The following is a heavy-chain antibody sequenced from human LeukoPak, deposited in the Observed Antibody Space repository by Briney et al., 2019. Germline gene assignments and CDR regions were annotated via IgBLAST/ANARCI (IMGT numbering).Heavy chain of an antibody. CDR1: GYTFTSYG. CDR3: ARDLPSTQYYYDRSGPWTDY. Sequence: GASVKVSCKASGYTFTSYGISLVRQAPGQGLEWMGWIIAYNGNTTYARKLPACETMTTDTATSTAYMELRSLSSDDTAVYYCARDLPSTQYYYDRSGPWTDYWGQGTLVTVSS. CDR2: IIAYNGNT. V-gene: IGHV1-18*01. D-gene: IGHD3-22*01. J-gene: IGHJ4*02.